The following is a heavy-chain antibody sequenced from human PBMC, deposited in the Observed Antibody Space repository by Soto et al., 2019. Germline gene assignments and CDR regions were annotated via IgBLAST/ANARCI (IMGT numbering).Heavy chain of an antibody. D-gene: IGHD3-22*01. CDR2: INSDGSST. CDR3: ARWGYYCDSSGYYSFDY. V-gene: IGHV3-74*01. Sequence: GGSLRLSCAASGFTFSSYWMHWVRQAPGKGLVWVSRINSDGSSTSYADSVKGRFTISRDNAKNTLYLQMNSLRAEDTAVYYSARWGYYCDSSGYYSFDYWGQGTLVTVSS. CDR1: GFTFSSYW. J-gene: IGHJ4*02.